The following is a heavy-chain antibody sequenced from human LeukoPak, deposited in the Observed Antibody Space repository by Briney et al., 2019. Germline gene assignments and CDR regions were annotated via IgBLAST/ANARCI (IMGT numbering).Heavy chain of an antibody. CDR3: ARAPYCSGGSCYFPPYYYYYMDV. J-gene: IGHJ6*03. CDR1: GYTFTNYG. D-gene: IGHD2-15*01. Sequence: ASVKVSCKASGYTFTNYGINWVRQAPGQGLEWMGWISAYNGNTNYAQKLQGRVTMTTDTSTSTAYMELRSLRSDDTAVYYCARAPYCSGGSCYFPPYYYYYMDVWGKGTTVTVSS. V-gene: IGHV1-18*01. CDR2: ISAYNGNT.